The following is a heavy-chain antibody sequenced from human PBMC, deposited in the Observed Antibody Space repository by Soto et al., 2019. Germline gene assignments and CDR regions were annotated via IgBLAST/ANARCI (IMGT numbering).Heavy chain of an antibody. Sequence: QLQLQESGPGLVKPSETLSLTCTVSGCSISSNSYYWAWIRQPPGKGLEWIGNIYYSGTTYYNPSLKSRVTISVDTSKNQFSLKLSSVTAADTAVYYCARHKGGYYSGVDVWGQGTTVTVSS. CDR2: IYYSGTT. J-gene: IGHJ6*02. CDR1: GCSISSNSYY. V-gene: IGHV4-39*01. D-gene: IGHD3-16*01. CDR3: ARHKGGYYSGVDV.